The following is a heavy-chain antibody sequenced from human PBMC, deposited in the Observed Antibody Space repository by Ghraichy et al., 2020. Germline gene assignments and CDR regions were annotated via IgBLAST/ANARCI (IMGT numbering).Heavy chain of an antibody. CDR1: GFTFSSYS. CDR2: ISSSSSTI. Sequence: LSLTCAASGFTFSSYSMNWVRQAPGKGLEWVSYISSSSSTIYYADSVKGRFTISRDNAKNSLYLQMNSLRDEDTAVYYCARLYSSGAGTWGQGTLVTVSS. V-gene: IGHV3-48*02. J-gene: IGHJ4*02. CDR3: ARLYSSGAGT. D-gene: IGHD6-19*01.